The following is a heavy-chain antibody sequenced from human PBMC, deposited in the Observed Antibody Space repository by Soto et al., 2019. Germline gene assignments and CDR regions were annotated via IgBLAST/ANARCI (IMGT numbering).Heavy chain of an antibody. V-gene: IGHV1-2*02. CDR2: INPNSGGT. J-gene: IGHJ5*02. CDR3: ARSQSRSRGWWETWDNLGFDP. CDR1: GYTFTGYY. Sequence: ASVKVSCKASGYTFTGYYMHWVRQAPGQGLEWMGWINPNSGGTNYAQKFQGRVTMTRDTSISTAYMELSRLRSDDTAVYYCARSQSRSRGWWETWDNLGFDPWGQGNLVTVYS. D-gene: IGHD6-19*01.